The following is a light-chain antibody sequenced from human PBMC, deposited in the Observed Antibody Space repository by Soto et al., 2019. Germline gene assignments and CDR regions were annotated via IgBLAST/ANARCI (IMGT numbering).Light chain of an antibody. CDR2: DAS. J-gene: IGKJ1*01. Sequence: DIQMTQSPSTLSASVGDRVTITCRASQSISDWLAWFQQKPGKAPKVLIYDASTLESGVPSRFSGSGSGTEFTLTISSLQAEDSETYYCQHHNSSPWTFGQGTRVEIK. CDR1: QSISDW. CDR3: QHHNSSPWT. V-gene: IGKV1-5*01.